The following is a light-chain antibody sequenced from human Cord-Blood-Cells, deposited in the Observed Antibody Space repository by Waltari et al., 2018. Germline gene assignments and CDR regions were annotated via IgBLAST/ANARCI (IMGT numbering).Light chain of an antibody. CDR1: SIDVGSYNL. V-gene: IGLV2-23*01. Sequence: QTALTQPASVSGSPGQSLTISRTGTSIDVGSYNLVSWYQQHPGKAPELMIYEGSKRRSGLSNRFSGSKSGNTTSLTNSGLQAEDEADYCCCSGAGSSTYVFGTGTKVTVL. CDR2: EGS. J-gene: IGLJ1*01. CDR3: CSGAGSSTYV.